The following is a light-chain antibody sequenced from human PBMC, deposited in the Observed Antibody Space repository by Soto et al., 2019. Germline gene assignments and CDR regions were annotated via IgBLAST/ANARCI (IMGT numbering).Light chain of an antibody. V-gene: IGKV3-20*01. CDR3: QQYCSSPWT. CDR2: GAS. J-gene: IGKJ1*01. CDR1: QSVSSSY. Sequence: ELVLTQSPGTLSLSPGERATLSCRASQSVSSSYLAWYQQKPGQAPRLLIYGASSRATGIPDRFSGSGSGTDFTLTISRLEPEDFAVYYCQQYCSSPWTFGQGTKVDIK.